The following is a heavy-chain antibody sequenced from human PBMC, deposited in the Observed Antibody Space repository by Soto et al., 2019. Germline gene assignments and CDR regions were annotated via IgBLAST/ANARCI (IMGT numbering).Heavy chain of an antibody. CDR3: ARAIAVAGTGGFY. D-gene: IGHD6-19*01. CDR2: IDTDGSTT. CDR1: GFTFTSYW. J-gene: IGHJ4*02. Sequence: EVRLVESGGGLVQPGGSLRLSCAASGFTFTSYWMHWVRQAPGKGLVWVSRIDTDGSTTSYADAVKGRFTISRDNAKNTWYLQMSSLRAEDTAVYYCARAIAVAGTGGFYWGQGILVTVSS. V-gene: IGHV3-74*01.